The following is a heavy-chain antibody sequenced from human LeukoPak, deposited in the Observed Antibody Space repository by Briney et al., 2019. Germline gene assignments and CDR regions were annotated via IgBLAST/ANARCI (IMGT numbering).Heavy chain of an antibody. CDR2: INTSGGST. J-gene: IGHJ4*02. CDR3: ARTGDCNSTSGPAPNFDY. CDR1: GYTFTSYY. D-gene: IGHD2-2*01. V-gene: IGHV1-46*01. Sequence: ASVKLSCKASGYTFTSYYMHWVRHAPGQGLEWMGIINTSGGSTSYAQKFQGRLTMTRGTSTSTVYMELSSLRSEDTAVYYCARTGDCNSTSGPAPNFDYWGQGTLVTVSS.